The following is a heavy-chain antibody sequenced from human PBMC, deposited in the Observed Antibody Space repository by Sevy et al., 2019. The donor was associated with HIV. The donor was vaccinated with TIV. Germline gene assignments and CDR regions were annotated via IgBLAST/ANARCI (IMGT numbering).Heavy chain of an antibody. CDR1: GFTFSSYA. J-gene: IGHJ4*02. CDR2: ISGSGGST. CDR3: AKGDYGDYSYYFDY. V-gene: IGHV3-23*01. D-gene: IGHD4-17*01. Sequence: GGSLRLSCAASGFTFSSYAMSWVRQAPGKGLEWVSAISGSGGSTYYADSVKGRFTISRDNSKNTRYLQMNSLRAEDTAVYYCAKGDYGDYSYYFDYWGQGTLVTVSS.